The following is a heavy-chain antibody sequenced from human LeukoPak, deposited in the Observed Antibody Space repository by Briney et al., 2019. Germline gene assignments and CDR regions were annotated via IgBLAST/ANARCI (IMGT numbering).Heavy chain of an antibody. CDR3: ARDYSSSWLSWASYYYMDV. D-gene: IGHD6-13*01. V-gene: IGHV3-74*01. Sequence: GGSLRLSCAASGFTFSSYWMHWVRQAPGEGVVWVSRIYSDGSSTSYADSAKGRFTISRDNAKNTLYLQMNSLRAEDTAVYYCARDYSSSWLSWASYYYMDVWGKGTTVTVSS. CDR1: GFTFSSYW. J-gene: IGHJ6*03. CDR2: IYSDGSST.